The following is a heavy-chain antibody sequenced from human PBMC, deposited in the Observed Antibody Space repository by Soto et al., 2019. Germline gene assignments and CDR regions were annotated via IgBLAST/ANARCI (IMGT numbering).Heavy chain of an antibody. CDR2: IGGSDSST. D-gene: IGHD6-13*01. CDR1: GFTFSSYA. V-gene: IGHV3-23*01. CDR3: ARDGLASSGFYGMDV. Sequence: VQLLDSGGGLVQPGGSLRLSCAASGFTFSSYAMSWVRQAPGKGLEWVSTIGGSDSSTYYADSVRGRFTISRDNSKNTLFLQMNSLGAEDTAIYYCARDGLASSGFYGMDVWGQGTSVTVSS. J-gene: IGHJ6*02.